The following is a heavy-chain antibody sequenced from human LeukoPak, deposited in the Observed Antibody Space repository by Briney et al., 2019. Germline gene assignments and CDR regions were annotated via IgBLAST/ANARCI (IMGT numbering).Heavy chain of an antibody. J-gene: IGHJ4*02. Sequence: SGPTLVSPTQTLTLTCTFSGFSLSSPEVGVAWIRQPPGKALEWLALIYWDDDKRYNPSLKNRLTITKDTPKNQVVLTMTNMDPVDTATFYCARQNFYSSGTYYTHFDYWGQGTLVTVSS. CDR3: ARQNFYSSGTYYTHFDY. V-gene: IGHV2-5*02. CDR1: GFSLSSPEVG. D-gene: IGHD3-10*01. CDR2: IYWDDDK.